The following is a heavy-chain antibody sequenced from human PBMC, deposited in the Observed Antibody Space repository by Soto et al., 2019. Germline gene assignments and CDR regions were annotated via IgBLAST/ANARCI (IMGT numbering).Heavy chain of an antibody. D-gene: IGHD3-22*01. CDR1: GYSFATYG. CDR3: SRYGSYDRSGHWVADSAFDF. J-gene: IGHJ3*01. V-gene: IGHV1-18*01. Sequence: QVQLEQSGGEVKMPGASVTVSCKASGYSFATYGFSWVRQAPGQGLEWMGWISTLNGNTMYEQGFQGRVTMTTETSTTTANLELRSLTSDDTDIYYCSRYGSYDRSGHWVADSAFDFWGQGTMVSVSS. CDR2: ISTLNGNT.